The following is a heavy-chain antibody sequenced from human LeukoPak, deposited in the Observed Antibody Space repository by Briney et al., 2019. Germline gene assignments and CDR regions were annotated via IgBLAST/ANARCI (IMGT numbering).Heavy chain of an antibody. CDR2: ISSNGGST. CDR3: ARMYCDFWSGYYDY. J-gene: IGHJ4*02. Sequence: GGSLRLSCAASGFTFSSYAMHWVRQAPGKGLEYVSAISSNGGSTYYANSVKGRFTISRDNSKNTLYLQMGSLRAEDMAVYYCARMYCDFWSGYYDYWGQGTLVTVSS. D-gene: IGHD3-3*01. CDR1: GFTFSSYA. V-gene: IGHV3-64*01.